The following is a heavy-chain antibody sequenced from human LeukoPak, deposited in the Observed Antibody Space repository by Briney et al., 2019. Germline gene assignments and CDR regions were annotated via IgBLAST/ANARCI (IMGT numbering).Heavy chain of an antibody. CDR2: IYYSGTT. CDR3: AGDSGLPHFDY. Sequence: SETLSLTCTVSGGSISSYYWSWIRQPPGKGLEWIGYIYYSGTTNYNPSLKSRVTISVDTSKNQFSLKLTSVTAAGTAVYYCAGDSGLPHFDYWGQGTLVTVSS. V-gene: IGHV4-59*01. D-gene: IGHD3-10*01. CDR1: GGSISSYY. J-gene: IGHJ4*02.